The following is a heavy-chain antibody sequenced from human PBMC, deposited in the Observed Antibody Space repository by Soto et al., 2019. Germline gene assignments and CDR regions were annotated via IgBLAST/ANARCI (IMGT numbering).Heavy chain of an antibody. CDR1: GYSFNVYW. V-gene: IGHV5-51*01. Sequence: GESLKISCKGSGYSFNVYWIAWVRQMPGKGLEWMGIIYPGDSDPRYSPSFQGQVTISADKSISTAYLQWSSLKASDTAMYYCARLAYCGGDCSKRYFQYWGQGTLDTVSS. CDR3: ARLAYCGGDCSKRYFQY. J-gene: IGHJ1*01. CDR2: IYPGDSDP. D-gene: IGHD2-21*01.